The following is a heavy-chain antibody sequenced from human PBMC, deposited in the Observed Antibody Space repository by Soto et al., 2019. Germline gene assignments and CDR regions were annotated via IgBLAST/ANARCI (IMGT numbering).Heavy chain of an antibody. CDR2: INWDGDFL. CDR1: GITFDDFA. V-gene: IGHV3-9*01. Sequence: EVQLVESGGGLVQPGRSLRLSCAASGITFDDFAMHWVRHAPGKGLEWVSGINWDGDFLDYADSVKGRLTISRAKAKTSLYLQMSSLRREDTALYFCALGSSSSFYILNYWGQGTLVTVSS. D-gene: IGHD6-6*01. J-gene: IGHJ4*02. CDR3: ALGSSSSFYILNY.